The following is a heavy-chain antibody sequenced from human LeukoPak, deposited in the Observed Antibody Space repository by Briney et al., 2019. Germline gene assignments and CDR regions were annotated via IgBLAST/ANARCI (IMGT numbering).Heavy chain of an antibody. CDR3: ARDSPSSKYCSSTSCYAEDYYYYGMDV. D-gene: IGHD2-2*01. J-gene: IGHJ6*02. CDR1: GYTFTGYY. CDR2: INPNSGGT. V-gene: IGHV1-2*02. Sequence: GASVKVSCKASGYTFTGYYMHWVRQAPGQGLEWMGWINPNSGGTNYAQKFQGRVTMTRDTSISTAYMELSRLRSDDTAVYYCARDSPSSKYCSSTSCYAEDYYYYGMDVWGQGTTVTVSS.